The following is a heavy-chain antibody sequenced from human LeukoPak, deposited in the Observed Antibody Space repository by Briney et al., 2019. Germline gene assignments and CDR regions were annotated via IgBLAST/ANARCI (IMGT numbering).Heavy chain of an antibody. CDR3: ARVVDGSGSYYNDY. V-gene: IGHV3-21*01. CDR2: ISSRSTYI. J-gene: IGHJ4*02. D-gene: IGHD3-10*01. CDR1: GFTFIRYS. Sequence: PGGSLRLSCAASGFTFIRYSMNWVRQAPGKGLEWVSFISSRSTYIYYADSVKGRFTISRDNAKNSLYLQMNSLRAEDTAVYYCARVVDGSGSYYNDYWGQGTLVTVSS.